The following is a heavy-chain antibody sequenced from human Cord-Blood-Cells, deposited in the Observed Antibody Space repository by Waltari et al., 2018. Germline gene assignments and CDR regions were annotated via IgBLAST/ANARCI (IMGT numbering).Heavy chain of an antibody. CDR2: IGTAGDT. CDR3: ARGGITIFGVVTQDLDY. CDR1: GFTFSSYA. J-gene: IGHJ4*02. D-gene: IGHD3-3*01. Sequence: EVQLVESGGGLVQPGGSLRLSCAASGFTFSSYAMHWVRQATGKGLEWVSAIGTAGDTYYPGSVKGRFTISRENAKNSLYLQMNSLRAGDTAVYYCARGGITIFGVVTQDLDYWGQGTLVTVSS. V-gene: IGHV3-13*01.